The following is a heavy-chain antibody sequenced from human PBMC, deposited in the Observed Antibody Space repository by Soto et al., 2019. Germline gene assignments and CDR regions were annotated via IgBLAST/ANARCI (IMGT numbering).Heavy chain of an antibody. CDR3: AGGYSSSWDFYYYYGMDV. Sequence: GASVKVSCKASGYTFTSYAMHWVRQAPGQRLEWMGWINAGNGNTKYSQKFQGRVTITRDTSASTAYMELSSPRSEDTAVYYCAGGYSSSWDFYYYYGMDVWGQGTTVTVSS. CDR2: INAGNGNT. CDR1: GYTFTSYA. D-gene: IGHD6-13*01. V-gene: IGHV1-3*01. J-gene: IGHJ6*02.